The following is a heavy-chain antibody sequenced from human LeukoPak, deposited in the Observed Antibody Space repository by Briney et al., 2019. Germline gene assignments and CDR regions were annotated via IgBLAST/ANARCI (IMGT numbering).Heavy chain of an antibody. V-gene: IGHV3-7*04. CDR2: IKRDGSEK. D-gene: IGHD2-15*01. J-gene: IGHJ4*02. Sequence: GGSLRLSGAASGFTFSSYSMSWVRQAPGKGLEWVANIKRDGSEKYYVDSVKGRFTISRDYAKKSVYLQMNSLRAEDTAVYYCASDGGPFDHWGQGTLVTVSS. CDR3: ASDGGPFDH. CDR1: GFTFSSYS.